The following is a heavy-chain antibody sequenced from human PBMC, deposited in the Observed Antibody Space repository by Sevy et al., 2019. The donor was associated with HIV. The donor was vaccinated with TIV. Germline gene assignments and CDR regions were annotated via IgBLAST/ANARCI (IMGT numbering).Heavy chain of an antibody. CDR3: VRDECDTGVCLDF. CDR1: GYTFINYG. CDR2: ISVHNGYI. D-gene: IGHD2-8*01. Sequence: ASVKVSCKTSGYTFINYGFSWVRQAPGQGLEWMGFISVHNGYINYAQKFQGRVTVTTDTSTATGYMELKSLRDDDTAIYYCVRDECDTGVCLDFWGQGTLVTVSS. V-gene: IGHV1-18*01. J-gene: IGHJ4*02.